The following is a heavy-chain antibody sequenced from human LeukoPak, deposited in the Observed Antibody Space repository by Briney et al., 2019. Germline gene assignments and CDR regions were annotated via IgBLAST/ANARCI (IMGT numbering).Heavy chain of an antibody. CDR3: ARDSGNDAFDI. D-gene: IGHD3-10*01. J-gene: IGHJ3*02. Sequence: SETLSLTCAVSGYSFSSAYYWGWIRQPPGKGLEWIGTFHHSGSTYYSPSLKSRVTISVDTSKNQFSLMLNSVTAADTAVYYCARDSGNDAFDIWGQGTMVTVSS. V-gene: IGHV4-38-2*02. CDR2: FHHSGST. CDR1: GYSFSSAYY.